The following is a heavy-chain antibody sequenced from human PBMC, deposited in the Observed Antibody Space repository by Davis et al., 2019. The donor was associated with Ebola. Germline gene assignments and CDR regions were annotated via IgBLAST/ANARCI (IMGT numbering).Heavy chain of an antibody. CDR3: ARFTIFGVGQVDY. J-gene: IGHJ4*02. Sequence: GESLKTSCKGSGYIFTSYWIGWVRQMPGKGLEWMGIIYPGDSDTRYSPSFQGQVTISADKSISTAYLQWGSLKASDTAMYYCARFTIFGVGQVDYWGQGTLVTVSS. CDR1: GYIFTSYW. CDR2: IYPGDSDT. V-gene: IGHV5-51*01. D-gene: IGHD3-3*01.